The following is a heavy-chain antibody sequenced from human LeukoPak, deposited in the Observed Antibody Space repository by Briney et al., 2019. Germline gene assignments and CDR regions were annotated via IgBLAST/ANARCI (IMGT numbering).Heavy chain of an antibody. V-gene: IGHV3-9*01. J-gene: IGHJ4*02. CDR2: ISWKGDSV. D-gene: IGHD4-23*01. Sequence: PGGSLRLSCVASGFTFDDYAMHWVRQAPGKGLEWVSGISWKGDSVDYADSVKGRFTISRDNAKNSLYLQMNSLRADDTALYYCAKDWSYGGNSWKYFGSWGRGVLVTVSS. CDR3: AKDWSYGGNSWKYFGS. CDR1: GFTFDDYA.